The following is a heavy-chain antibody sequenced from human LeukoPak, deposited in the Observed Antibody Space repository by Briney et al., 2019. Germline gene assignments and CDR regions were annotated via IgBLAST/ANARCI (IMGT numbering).Heavy chain of an antibody. D-gene: IGHD4-17*01. CDR3: AAGRTTVTLNPLAIDY. V-gene: IGHV1-18*01. CDR2: ISAYNGNT. Sequence: ASVKVSCKASGYTFTSYGISWVRQAPGQGLEWMGWISAYNGNTNYAQKLQGRVTMTTDTSTSTAYMELRSLRSDGTAVYYCAAGRTTVTLNPLAIDYWGQGTLVTVSS. J-gene: IGHJ4*02. CDR1: GYTFTSYG.